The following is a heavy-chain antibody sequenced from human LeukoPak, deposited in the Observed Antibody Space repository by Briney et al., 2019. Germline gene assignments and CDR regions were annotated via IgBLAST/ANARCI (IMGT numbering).Heavy chain of an antibody. D-gene: IGHD3-3*01. J-gene: IGHJ6*03. CDR1: GGSISSYY. CDR2: IYTSGST. V-gene: IGHV4-4*07. CDR3: ARDPYDFWSGSYYMDV. Sequence: SETLSLTCTVSGGSISSYYWSWLRQPAGKGLEGIVRIYTSGSTNYNPSLKSRVTMSVDTSKNQFSLKLSSVTAADTAVYYCARDPYDFWSGSYYMDVWGKGTTVTVSS.